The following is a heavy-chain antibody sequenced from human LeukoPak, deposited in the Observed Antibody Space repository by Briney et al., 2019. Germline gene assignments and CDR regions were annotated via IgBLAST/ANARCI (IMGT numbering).Heavy chain of an antibody. V-gene: IGHV3-21*01. CDR2: IDSSSSYI. Sequence: GGSLRLSCAASGFTFSSYAMNWVRQAPGKGLEWVSSIDSSSSYIYYADSVKGRFTISRANAKNSLFLQMNSLRAEDTAVYYCARESGDRPGLEGYWGQGTLVTVSS. D-gene: IGHD1-26*01. CDR1: GFTFSSYA. J-gene: IGHJ4*02. CDR3: ARESGDRPGLEGY.